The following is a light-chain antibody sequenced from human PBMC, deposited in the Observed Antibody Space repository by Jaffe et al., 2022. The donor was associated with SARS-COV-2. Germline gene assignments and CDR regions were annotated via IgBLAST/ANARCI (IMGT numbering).Light chain of an antibody. CDR2: KAA. CDR3: QQYHTYPTWT. CDR1: QSISSW. Sequence: DIQMTQSPSTLSASVGDRVTITCRASQSISSWLAWYQQKPGKAPRLLIYKAATLESGVPSRFSGSGSGTEFTLTITSLQPDDFATYYCQQYHTYPTWTFGQGTKVEVK. V-gene: IGKV1-5*03. J-gene: IGKJ1*01.